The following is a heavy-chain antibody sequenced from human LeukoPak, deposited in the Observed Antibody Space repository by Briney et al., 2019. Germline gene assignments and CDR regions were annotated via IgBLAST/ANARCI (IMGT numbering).Heavy chain of an antibody. Sequence: PGGSLRLSCAASGFTFSSYSMNWVRQAPGKGLEWVAVIWYDGSNKYYADSVKGRFTISRDNSKNTLYLQMNSLRAEDTAVYYCARDLDYGDVTPLYYWGQETWSPSPQ. CDR3: ARDLDYGDVTPLYY. J-gene: IGHJ4*01. V-gene: IGHV3-33*08. CDR1: GFTFSSYS. D-gene: IGHD4-17*01. CDR2: IWYDGSNK.